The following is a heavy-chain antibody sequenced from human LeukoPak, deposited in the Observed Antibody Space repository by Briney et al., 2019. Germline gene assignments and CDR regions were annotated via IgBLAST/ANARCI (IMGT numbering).Heavy chain of an antibody. D-gene: IGHD5-24*01. J-gene: IGHJ4*02. CDR3: ARGWGDGYNWYFDY. CDR2: ISSSGSTI. Sequence: PGGSLRLSCAASGFTFSDYHMSWIRQAPGKGLEWVSYISSSGSTIYYADSVKGRFTISRDNAKNSLYLRMNSLRAEDTAVYYCARGWGDGYNWYFDYWGQGTLVTVSS. CDR1: GFTFSDYH. V-gene: IGHV3-11*04.